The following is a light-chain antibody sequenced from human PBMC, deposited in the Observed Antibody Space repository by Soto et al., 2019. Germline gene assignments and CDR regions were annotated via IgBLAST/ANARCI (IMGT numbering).Light chain of an antibody. CDR3: QQYGSSPET. CDR2: DAS. V-gene: IGKV3-20*01. J-gene: IGKJ1*01. Sequence: EIVLTQSPGTLSLSPGERATLSCRASQSVSSSFLAWYQQKPGQAPRLLIYDASRRATGIPDRFSGSGSGTDFTLTISRLEPEDFAVYYCQQYGSSPETFGQGTKVDIK. CDR1: QSVSSSF.